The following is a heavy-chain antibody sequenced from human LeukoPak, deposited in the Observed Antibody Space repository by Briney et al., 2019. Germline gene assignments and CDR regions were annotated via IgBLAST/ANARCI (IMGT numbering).Heavy chain of an antibody. CDR1: GFTFSSYW. J-gene: IGHJ4*02. CDR2: IKQDGSEK. V-gene: IGHV3-7*05. D-gene: IGHD3-22*01. Sequence: GGSLRLSCAASGFTFSSYWMSWVRQAPGKGLEWVANIKQDGSEKNYVDSVKGRFTISRDNAKNSLYLQMNSLRAEDTAVYYCARVKADSSGLGSIECWGLGTLVTVSS. CDR3: ARVKADSSGLGSIEC.